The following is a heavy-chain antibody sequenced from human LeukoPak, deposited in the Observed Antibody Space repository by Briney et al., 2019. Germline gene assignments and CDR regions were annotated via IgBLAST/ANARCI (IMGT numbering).Heavy chain of an antibody. V-gene: IGHV1-46*01. CDR3: ARVLEYYYDSSGYQNWFDP. D-gene: IGHD3-22*01. CDR1: GYIFTNHY. CDR2: INPSSSST. J-gene: IGHJ5*02. Sequence: ASVKVSCKASGYIFTNHYMHWVRQAPGQGLEWMGLINPSSSSTLYAEKFRGRIIMTRDMSTATDYMELSSLRSEDTAVYYCARVLEYYYDSSGYQNWFDPWGQGTLVTVSS.